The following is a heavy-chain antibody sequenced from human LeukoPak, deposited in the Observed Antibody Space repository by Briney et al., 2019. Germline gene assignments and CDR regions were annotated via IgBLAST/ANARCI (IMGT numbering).Heavy chain of an antibody. CDR3: ARAVVDVVAAVNWFDP. V-gene: IGHV3-21*01. D-gene: IGHD2-15*01. J-gene: IGHJ5*02. Sequence: GGSLRLSCAASGFTFSSYSMNWVRQAPGKGLEWVSSISSSSSYIYYADSVKGRFTISRDNAKNSLYLQMNSLRAEDTAVYYCARAVVDVVAAVNWFDPWGQGTLVTVSS. CDR2: ISSSSSYI. CDR1: GFTFSSYS.